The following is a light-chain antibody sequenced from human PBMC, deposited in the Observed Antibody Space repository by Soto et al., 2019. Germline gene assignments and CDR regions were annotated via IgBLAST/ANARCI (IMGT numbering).Light chain of an antibody. CDR2: DVS. CDR3: SSYTSSSTWV. J-gene: IGLJ3*02. CDR1: SSDVGGYNY. Sequence: QSVLTQPASVSGSPGQSIAISCTGTSSDVGGYNYVSWYQQHPGKTPNLMIYDVSNRPSGVSNRFSGSKSGNTASLTISGLQAEDEADYCSSYTSSSTWVFGGGTKLTVL. V-gene: IGLV2-14*01.